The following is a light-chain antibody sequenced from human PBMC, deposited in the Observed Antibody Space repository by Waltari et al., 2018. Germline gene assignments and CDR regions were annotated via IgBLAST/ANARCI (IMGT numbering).Light chain of an antibody. CDR3: QQYGGAPPYT. CDR1: QSVRGDY. Sequence: DNVLTQSPGIVSLSPGERATLSCRASQSVRGDYLAWYQHKPGQAPRLVISGASNRATGIPDRFTGSGSGTDFTLTITELEPEDFAVYYCQQYGGAPPYTFGQWTKLEI. V-gene: IGKV3-20*01. J-gene: IGKJ2*01. CDR2: GAS.